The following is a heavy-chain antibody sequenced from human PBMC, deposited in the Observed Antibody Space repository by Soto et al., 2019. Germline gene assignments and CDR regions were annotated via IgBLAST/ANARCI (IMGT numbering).Heavy chain of an antibody. V-gene: IGHV4-34*01. D-gene: IGHD2-2*01. CDR3: ASRCSRTNCYGGSLDY. Sequence: QVQLQQWGAGLLKPSETLSLTCAVYGGSFSGYYWSWIRQPPGKGLEWIGEINHSGSSNYNPSLKSRVTISEDTSKNQFSLKLSSVTAADTAVYYCASRCSRTNCYGGSLDYWGQGTLVTVSS. J-gene: IGHJ4*02. CDR2: INHSGSS. CDR1: GGSFSGYY.